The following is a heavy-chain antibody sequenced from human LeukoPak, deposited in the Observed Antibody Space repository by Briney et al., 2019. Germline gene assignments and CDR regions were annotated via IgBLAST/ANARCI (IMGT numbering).Heavy chain of an antibody. CDR2: ISSSSYI. D-gene: IGHD3-10*01. J-gene: IGHJ4*02. CDR3: AREEEITMVRGVINTFDY. CDR1: GFTFSSYS. Sequence: GGSLRLSCAASGFTFSSYSMNWVRQAPGKGLEWVSSISSSSYIYYADSVKGRFTISRDNAKNSLYLQMNSLRAEDTAVYYCAREEEITMVRGVINTFDYWGQGTLVTVSS. V-gene: IGHV3-21*01.